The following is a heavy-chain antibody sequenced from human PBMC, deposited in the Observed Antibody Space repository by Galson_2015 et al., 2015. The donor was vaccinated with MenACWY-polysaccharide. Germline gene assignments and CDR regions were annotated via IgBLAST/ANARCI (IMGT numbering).Heavy chain of an antibody. J-gene: IGHJ4*02. CDR3: AKHLNYGSYYVSDIDY. Sequence: SLRLSCAASGFTFSSYAMSWVRQAPGKGLEWVSAISGSGGSTYYADSVKGRFTISRDNSKNTLYLQMNSLRAEDTAVYYCAKHLNYGSYYVSDIDYWGQGTLVTVSS. V-gene: IGHV3-23*01. D-gene: IGHD1-26*01. CDR2: ISGSGGST. CDR1: GFTFSSYA.